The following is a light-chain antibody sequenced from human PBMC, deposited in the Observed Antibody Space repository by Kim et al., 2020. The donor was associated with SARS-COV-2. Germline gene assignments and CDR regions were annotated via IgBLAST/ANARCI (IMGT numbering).Light chain of an antibody. CDR1: QSISSY. Sequence: DIQMTQSPSSLSASVGDRVTITCRASQSISSYLNWYQQKPGKAPKLLIYAASSLQSGVPSRFSGSGSGTDYTLTISSLQPEDFGTYNCQQSNSTTQTFGQGTKVDIK. CDR3: QQSNSTTQT. CDR2: AAS. J-gene: IGKJ1*01. V-gene: IGKV1-39*01.